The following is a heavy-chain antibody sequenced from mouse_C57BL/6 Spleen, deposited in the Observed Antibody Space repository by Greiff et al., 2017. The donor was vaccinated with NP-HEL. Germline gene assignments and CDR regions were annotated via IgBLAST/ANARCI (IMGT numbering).Heavy chain of an antibody. Sequence: QSGPGLVKPSQSLSLPCSVTGYSITSGYYWNWIRQFPGNKLEWMGYISYDGSNNYNPSLKNRISITRDTSKNQFFLKLNSVTTEDTATYYCAREGYSNYGFDYWGQGTTLTVSS. D-gene: IGHD2-5*01. J-gene: IGHJ2*01. V-gene: IGHV3-6*01. CDR3: AREGYSNYGFDY. CDR2: ISYDGSN. CDR1: GYSITSGYY.